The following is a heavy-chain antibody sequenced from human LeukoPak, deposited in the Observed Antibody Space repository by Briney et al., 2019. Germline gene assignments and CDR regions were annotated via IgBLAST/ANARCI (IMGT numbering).Heavy chain of an antibody. D-gene: IGHD5-12*01. CDR2: IYYSGTT. CDR3: ARGPSSGWWLRPHDY. Sequence: PSETLSLTCTVSGGSISSSPYYWGWIRQPPGKGLEWIGSIYYSGTTHYSPSLESRVTISVDTSKNQFSLKLSSVAAADTAVYYCARGPSSGWWLRPHDYWGQGTLVTVSS. CDR1: GGSISSSPYY. V-gene: IGHV4-39*07. J-gene: IGHJ4*02.